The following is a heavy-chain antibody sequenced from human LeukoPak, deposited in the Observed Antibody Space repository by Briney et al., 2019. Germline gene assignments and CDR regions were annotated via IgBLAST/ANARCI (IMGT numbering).Heavy chain of an antibody. CDR1: RFTFDDYA. V-gene: IGHV3-43*02. CDR3: AKDLGGGNYFDY. CDR2: ISGDGGRT. Sequence: GGSLRLSCAASRFTFDDYAMHWVRQAPGKGLEWVSLISGDGGRTYYADSVTGRFTISRDNSKNSLYLQMNSLRTEDTALYYCAKDLGGGNYFDYWGQGTLVTVPS. D-gene: IGHD3-16*01. J-gene: IGHJ4*02.